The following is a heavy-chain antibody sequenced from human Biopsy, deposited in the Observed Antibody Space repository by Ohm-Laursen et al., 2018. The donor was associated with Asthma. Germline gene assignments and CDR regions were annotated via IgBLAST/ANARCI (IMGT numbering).Heavy chain of an antibody. CDR2: INPNSGGT. J-gene: IGHJ5*02. V-gene: IGHV1-2*06. CDR3: AREGITGTTAWFDP. CDR1: GYTFTGYY. Sequence: SVKVSCKASGYTFTGYYMHWVRQAPGQGLEWMGRINPNSGGTNYAQKCQGRVTMTRDTSISTAYMELSRLRSDDTAVYYCAREGITGTTAWFDPWGQGTLVTVSS. D-gene: IGHD1-7*01.